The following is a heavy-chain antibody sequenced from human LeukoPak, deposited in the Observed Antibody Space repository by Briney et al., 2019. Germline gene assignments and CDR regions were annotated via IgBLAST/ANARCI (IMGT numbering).Heavy chain of an antibody. CDR2: ISYDGSNK. D-gene: IGHD3-10*01. J-gene: IGHJ4*02. V-gene: IGHV3-30*18. CDR1: GFTFSSYG. CDR3: AKSQQLAEEFSGFGY. Sequence: GGSLRLSCAASGFTFSSYGMHWVRQAPGKGLEWVAVISYDGSNKYYADSVKGRFTISRDNSKNTLYLQMNSLRAEDTAVYYCAKSQQLAEEFSGFGYWGQGTLVTVSS.